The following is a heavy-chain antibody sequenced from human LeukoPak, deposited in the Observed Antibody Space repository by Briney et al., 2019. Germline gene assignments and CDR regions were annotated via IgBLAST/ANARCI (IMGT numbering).Heavy chain of an antibody. CDR3: ARWGPIVVVPAAIHYMDV. D-gene: IGHD2-2*02. Sequence: SETLSLTCAVYGVSFSGYYWSWIRQPPGKGLEWLGEINHSGSTNYNPSLKSRFTISVDTSKNQFSLKLSSVTAADTAVYYCARWGPIVVVPAAIHYMDVWGKGTTVTVSS. CDR1: GVSFSGYY. V-gene: IGHV4-34*01. J-gene: IGHJ6*03. CDR2: INHSGST.